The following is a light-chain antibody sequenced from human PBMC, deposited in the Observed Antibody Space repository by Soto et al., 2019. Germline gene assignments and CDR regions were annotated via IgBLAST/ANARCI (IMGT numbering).Light chain of an antibody. CDR1: QSVTRY. CDR3: QQRSNRPMT. Sequence: EIVLTQSPATLSLSPGERATLSCRTSQSVTRYLAWYQQKPGQAPRPLIYDASTRATGIPARFSGSGSGTDFTLTISSLEPEDFAVYYCQQRSNRPMTFGGGTKVDI. V-gene: IGKV3-11*01. J-gene: IGKJ4*01. CDR2: DAS.